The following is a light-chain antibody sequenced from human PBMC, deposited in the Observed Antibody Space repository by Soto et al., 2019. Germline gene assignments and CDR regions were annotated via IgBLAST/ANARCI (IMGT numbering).Light chain of an antibody. J-gene: IGKJ1*01. CDR1: QSLNSFY. Sequence: EIVLTQSPGTLSLSPGERATISYRASQSLNSFYLAWYQQKPGQAPRLLIYGSSNRATGIPDRFSGSGSGTDLTLTISRLDPEDFAVYYCQQYDISPRTFGQGTKVEVK. V-gene: IGKV3-20*01. CDR3: QQYDISPRT. CDR2: GSS.